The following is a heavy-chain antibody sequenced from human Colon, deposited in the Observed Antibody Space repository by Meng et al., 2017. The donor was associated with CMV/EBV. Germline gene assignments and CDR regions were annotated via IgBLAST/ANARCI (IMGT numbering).Heavy chain of an antibody. V-gene: IGHV3-23*03. CDR2: MSVGGRSS. Sequence: GGSLRLSCEVTGFTLRASAVSWVRQTPGKGLTWVSVMSVGGRSSNLADSVRGRLTVSRDDSKNTLYLHMNNLRADDSAVYYCARVSRTWGYFDYWGQGALVTVSS. J-gene: IGHJ4*02. CDR3: ARVSRTWGYFDY. CDR1: GFTLRASA. D-gene: IGHD2-15*01.